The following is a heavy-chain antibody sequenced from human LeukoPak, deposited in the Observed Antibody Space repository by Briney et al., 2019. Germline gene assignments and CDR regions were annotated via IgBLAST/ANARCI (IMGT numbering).Heavy chain of an antibody. J-gene: IGHJ4*02. CDR1: GFTFSGSA. CDR2: IRSKANSYAT. D-gene: IGHD1-26*01. V-gene: IGHV3-73*01. Sequence: GGSLRLSCAASGFTFSGSAMHWVRQASGKGLEWVGRIRSKANSYATAYAASAKGRFTISRDDSKNTAYLQMNSLKTEDTAVYYCTRDSGSYFHWGQGTLVTVSS. CDR3: TRDSGSYFH.